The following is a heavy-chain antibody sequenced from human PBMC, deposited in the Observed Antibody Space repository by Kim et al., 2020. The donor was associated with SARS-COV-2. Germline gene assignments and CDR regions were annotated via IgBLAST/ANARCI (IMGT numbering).Heavy chain of an antibody. CDR2: IIPIFGTA. V-gene: IGHV1-69*13. D-gene: IGHD6-6*01. CDR3: ATGAMGRYSSSPDY. J-gene: IGHJ4*02. CDR1: GGTFSSYA. Sequence: SVKVSCKASGGTFSSYAISWVRQAPGQGLEWMGGIIPIFGTANYAQKFQGRVTITADESTSTAYMELSSLRSEDTAVYYCATGAMGRYSSSPDYWGQGTLVTVSS.